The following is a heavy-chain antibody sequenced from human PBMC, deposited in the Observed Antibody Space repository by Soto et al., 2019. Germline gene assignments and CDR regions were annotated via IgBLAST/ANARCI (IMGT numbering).Heavy chain of an antibody. V-gene: IGHV1-2*04. D-gene: IGHD3-10*01. CDR2: INPNSGGT. J-gene: IGHJ6*02. CDR1: GYTFTGYY. Sequence: ASVKVSCKASGYTFTGYYMHWVRQAPGQGLEWMGWINPNSGGTNYAQKFQGWVTMTRDTSISTAYMELSRLRSDDTAVYYCARSIWFGEIYYYGMDVWGQGTTVTVS. CDR3: ARSIWFGEIYYYGMDV.